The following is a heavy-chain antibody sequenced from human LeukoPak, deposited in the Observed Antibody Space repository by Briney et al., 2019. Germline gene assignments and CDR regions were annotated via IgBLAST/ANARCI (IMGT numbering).Heavy chain of an antibody. J-gene: IGHJ4*02. CDR3: ARVARWLQSSYYFDY. CDR1: GYIFTSYY. D-gene: IGHD5-24*01. V-gene: IGHV1-46*01. CDR2: INPSGGST. Sequence: ASVKVSCKASGYIFTSYYMHWVRQAPGQGLEWMAIINPSGGSTSYAQKFQGRVTMTRDMSTSTVYMELSGLRSEDTAMYYCARVARWLQSSYYFDYWGQGTLVTVSS.